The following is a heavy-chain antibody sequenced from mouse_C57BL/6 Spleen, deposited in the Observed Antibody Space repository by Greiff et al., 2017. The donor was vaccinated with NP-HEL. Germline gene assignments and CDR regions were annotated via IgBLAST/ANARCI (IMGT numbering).Heavy chain of an antibody. J-gene: IGHJ4*01. CDR2: INPNNGGT. CDR1: GYTFTDYY. Sequence: VQLQQSGPELVKPGASVKISCKASGYTFTDYYMNWVKQSHGKSLEWIGDINPNNGGTSYNQKFKGKATLTVDKSSSTAYMELRSLTSEDSAVYYCARSGGYLYAMDYWGQGTSVTVSS. CDR3: ARSGGYLYAMDY. D-gene: IGHD2-2*01. V-gene: IGHV1-26*01.